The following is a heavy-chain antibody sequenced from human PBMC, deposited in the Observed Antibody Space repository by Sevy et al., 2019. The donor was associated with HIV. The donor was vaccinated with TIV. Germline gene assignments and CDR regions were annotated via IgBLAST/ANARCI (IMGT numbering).Heavy chain of an antibody. CDR3: ARLDPSGPRDY. V-gene: IGHV4-39*01. J-gene: IGHJ4*02. CDR1: GDSISGTDYS. D-gene: IGHD5-12*01. Sequence: SETLSLTCTVSGDSISGTDYSWGWIRPPPGQGLEWIGNIHYKGTTYYNPSLKSRVTVSIDTSKNQFSLRLSSVSAADTAVYYCARLDPSGPRDYWGQGTLVTVSS. CDR2: IHYKGTT.